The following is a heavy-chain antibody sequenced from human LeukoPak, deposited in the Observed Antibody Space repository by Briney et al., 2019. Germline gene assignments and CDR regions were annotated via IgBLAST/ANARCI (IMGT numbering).Heavy chain of an antibody. CDR1: GFTFSSYW. D-gene: IGHD1-26*01. CDR2: IKEDGSEK. V-gene: IGHV3-7*04. Sequence: GGSLRLSCAASGFTFSSYWMSWVRQAPGKGLEWVANIKEDGSEKIYVDSLKGRFTISRANAKNSLYLQMNSLRAEDTAVYYCARDCVIVGAPCYDSWGQGTLVTVSS. J-gene: IGHJ5*01. CDR3: ARDCVIVGAPCYDS.